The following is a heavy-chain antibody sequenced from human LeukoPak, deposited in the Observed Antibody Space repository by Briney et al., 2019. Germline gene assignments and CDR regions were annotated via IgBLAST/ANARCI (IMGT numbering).Heavy chain of an antibody. V-gene: IGHV3-53*01. Sequence: PGGSLRLSCAVSGFTACTHHMAWVRQAPGKGLEWVSVRQPGNVSYYADSVTGRFTTSTDSSKNTLFLQMRDLRAEDTALYYCARERDYGTYFDYWGQGTLVIVSS. CDR2: RQPGNVS. J-gene: IGHJ4*02. D-gene: IGHD4/OR15-4a*01. CDR1: GFTACTHH. CDR3: ARERDYGTYFDY.